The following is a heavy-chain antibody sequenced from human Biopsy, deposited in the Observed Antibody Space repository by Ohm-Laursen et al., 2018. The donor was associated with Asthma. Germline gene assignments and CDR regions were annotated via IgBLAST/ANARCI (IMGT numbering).Heavy chain of an antibody. Sequence: LSLTWAASGFAARRAFMFWVRQVPGKGLEWVSVIYTGGTSHTADSVRGRFTISRDYSKNTLYLQMHSLRAEDTAVYYCARGDSSNWSHYYFDYWGQGTLVTVSS. CDR1: GFAARRAF. J-gene: IGHJ4*02. V-gene: IGHV3-53*01. CDR3: ARGDSSNWSHYYFDY. CDR2: IYTGGTS. D-gene: IGHD3-22*01.